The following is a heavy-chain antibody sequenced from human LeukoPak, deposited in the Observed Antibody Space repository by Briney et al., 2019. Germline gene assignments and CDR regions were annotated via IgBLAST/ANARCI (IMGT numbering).Heavy chain of an antibody. Sequence: SETLSLTCTVSGGSIINHYWGWIRQPDGKGLEWIGRIYSSGSANYSRSLKSRVSMSIDTSNNHFSLNLTSVTAADTALYFCARDVRYASGWSTPESWGQGTLVTVSS. CDR2: IYSSGSA. CDR1: GGSIINHY. J-gene: IGHJ5*02. V-gene: IGHV4-4*07. D-gene: IGHD6-19*01. CDR3: ARDVRYASGWSTPES.